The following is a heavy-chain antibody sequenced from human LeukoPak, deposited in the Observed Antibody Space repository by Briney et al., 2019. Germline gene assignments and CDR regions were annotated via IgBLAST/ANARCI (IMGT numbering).Heavy chain of an antibody. V-gene: IGHV4-59*01. CDR2: IYYSGST. Sequence: SETLSLTCTVSGGSISSYYWSWIRQPPGKGLEWIGYIYYSGSTNYNPSLKSRVTISVDTSKNQFSLKLSSVTAADTAVYYCAGAYCGGDCYRPYWYFDLWGRGTLVTVSS. D-gene: IGHD2-21*02. J-gene: IGHJ2*01. CDR1: GGSISSYY. CDR3: AGAYCGGDCYRPYWYFDL.